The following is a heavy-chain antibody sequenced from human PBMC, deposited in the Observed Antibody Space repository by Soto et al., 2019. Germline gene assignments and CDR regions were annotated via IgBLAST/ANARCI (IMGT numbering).Heavy chain of an antibody. CDR2: IYHPGNT. D-gene: IGHD1-26*01. V-gene: IGHV4-4*02. Sequence: VQLRQSGPGLVKPSGTLSLTCAVSGGSISSSNWWTWVRQAPGKGLAWIGEIYHPGNTYYNPSLKVRVTITVDQSNNQFSLELNSVTAADTAVYYCATLPPRVVASLLPIPTWGQGTLVTVSS. J-gene: IGHJ5*02. CDR3: ATLPPRVVASLLPIPT. CDR1: GGSISSSNW.